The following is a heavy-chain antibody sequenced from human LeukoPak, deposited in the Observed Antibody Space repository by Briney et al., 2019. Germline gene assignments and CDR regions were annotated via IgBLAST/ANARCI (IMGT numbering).Heavy chain of an antibody. CDR1: GFNFDDYA. J-gene: IGHJ2*01. CDR3: TRRAARWQFDL. V-gene: IGHV3-9*01. CDR2: INWKTGNG. D-gene: IGHD5-24*01. Sequence: GRSLRLSCAVSGFNFDDYAMHWVRQAPGRGLEWVSGINWKTGNGIYADSVKGRFTISRDNAKNSLYLQMSSLRAEDTALYYCTRRAARWQFDLWGRGTLLTVSS.